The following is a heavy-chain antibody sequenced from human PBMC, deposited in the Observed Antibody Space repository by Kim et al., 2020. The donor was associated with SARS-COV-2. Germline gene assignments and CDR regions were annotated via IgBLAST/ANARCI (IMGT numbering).Heavy chain of an antibody. CDR1: GGSISSGGYY. Sequence: SETLSLTCTVSGGSISSGGYYWSWIRQHPGKGLEWIGYIYYSGSTYYNPSLKSRVTISVDTSKNQFSLKLSSVTAADTAVYYCARVEMGGYTTFDYWGQGTLVTVSS. D-gene: IGHD5-12*01. CDR3: ARVEMGGYTTFDY. V-gene: IGHV4-31*03. J-gene: IGHJ4*02. CDR2: IYYSGST.